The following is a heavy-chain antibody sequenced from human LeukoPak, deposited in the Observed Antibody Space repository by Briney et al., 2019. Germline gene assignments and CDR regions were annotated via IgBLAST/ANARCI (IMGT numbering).Heavy chain of an antibody. D-gene: IGHD3-22*01. J-gene: IGHJ4*02. Sequence: PGGSLRLSCAASGFTFSSYWMSWVRQAPGKGLEWVADIKQDGSEKYYVDSVKGRFTISRDNAKNSLYLQMNSLRAEDTAVYYCARGRSSGYLDYWGQGTLVTVSS. CDR1: GFTFSSYW. CDR2: IKQDGSEK. CDR3: ARGRSSGYLDY. V-gene: IGHV3-7*01.